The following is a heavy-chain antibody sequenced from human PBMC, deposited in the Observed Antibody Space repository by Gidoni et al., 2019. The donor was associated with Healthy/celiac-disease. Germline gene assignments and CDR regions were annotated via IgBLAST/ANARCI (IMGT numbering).Heavy chain of an antibody. CDR3: TRVPSHDLYYYDSSGYYYTNAFDI. CDR1: GFTFGDYA. D-gene: IGHD3-22*01. V-gene: IGHV3-49*04. Sequence: EVQLVESGGGLVQPGRSLRLSCTASGFTFGDYAMSWVRQAPGKGLEWVGFIRSKAYGGTTEYAASVKGRFTISRDDSKSIAYLQMNSLKTEDTAVYYCTRVPSHDLYYYDSSGYYYTNAFDIWGQGTMVTVSS. CDR2: IRSKAYGGTT. J-gene: IGHJ3*02.